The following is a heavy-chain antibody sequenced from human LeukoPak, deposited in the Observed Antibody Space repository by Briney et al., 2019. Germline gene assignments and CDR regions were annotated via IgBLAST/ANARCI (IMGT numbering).Heavy chain of an antibody. Sequence: SETLSLTCAVYGGSFSGYYWSWIRQPPGKGLEWIGEINHSGSTNYNPSLKSRVTISVDTSKNQFSLKLSSVTAADTAVYYCARRGLGIHRANDYWGQGTLVTVSS. CDR3: ARRGLGIHRANDY. V-gene: IGHV4-34*01. D-gene: IGHD7-27*01. CDR1: GGSFSGYY. J-gene: IGHJ4*02. CDR2: INHSGST.